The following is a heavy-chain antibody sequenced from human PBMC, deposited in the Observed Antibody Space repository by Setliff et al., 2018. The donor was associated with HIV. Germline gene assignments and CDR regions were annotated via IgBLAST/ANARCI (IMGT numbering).Heavy chain of an antibody. CDR3: ARVGGPYYDLLTGYYGAVDY. Sequence: VASVKVSCKASGYTFISYGITWVGQAPGQGLEWMGWISAYNGNTNYAQKLQGRVTMTTDTSTSTAYMELRSLRSDDTAVYYCARVGGPYYDLLTGYYGAVDYWGQGTLVTVSS. CDR1: GYTFISYG. J-gene: IGHJ4*02. D-gene: IGHD3-9*01. CDR2: ISAYNGNT. V-gene: IGHV1-18*01.